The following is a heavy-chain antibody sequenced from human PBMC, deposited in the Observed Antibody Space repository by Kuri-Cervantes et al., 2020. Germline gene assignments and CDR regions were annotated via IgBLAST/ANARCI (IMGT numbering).Heavy chain of an antibody. CDR2: IYHSGST. Sequence: GSLRLSCAVYGGSFSGYYWSWIRQPPGKGLEWIGEIYHSGSTNYNPSLKSRVTISVDKSKNQFSLKLSSVTAANTAVYYCARLFSDSSGYYPNWFDPWGQGTLVTVSS. D-gene: IGHD3-22*01. V-gene: IGHV4-34*01. J-gene: IGHJ5*02. CDR3: ARLFSDSSGYYPNWFDP. CDR1: GGSFSGYY.